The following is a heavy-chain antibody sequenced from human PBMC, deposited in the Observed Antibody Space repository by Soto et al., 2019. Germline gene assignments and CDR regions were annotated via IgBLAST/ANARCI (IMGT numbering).Heavy chain of an antibody. CDR2: IQSGGST. V-gene: IGHV3-66*01. CDR3: TRDAVHCNGGRCYGVPMAV. Sequence: EVQLVESGGGLVQPGGSLRLSCAASGFSVSSKYMSWVRQAPGKGLEWVSLIQSGGSTYYAVSVKGRFTISRDTSENPLFLQMNRLRVADTAVYYCTRDAVHCNGGRCYGVPMAVWGKRTTVTVSA. J-gene: IGHJ6*04. CDR1: GFSVSSKY. D-gene: IGHD2-15*01.